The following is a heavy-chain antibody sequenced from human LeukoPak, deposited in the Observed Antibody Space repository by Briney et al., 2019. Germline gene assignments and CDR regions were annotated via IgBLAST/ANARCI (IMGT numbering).Heavy chain of an antibody. CDR1: GGSISSSSYY. V-gene: IGHV4-39*01. Sequence: SETLSLTCTVSGGSISSSSYYWGWIRQPPGKGLEWIGSIYYSGSTYYNPSLKSRVAISVDTSRNQFSLKLSSVTAADTAVYYCASLGNVDTAMVVGSWYFDYWGQGTLVTVSS. J-gene: IGHJ4*02. CDR2: IYYSGST. CDR3: ASLGNVDTAMVVGSWYFDY. D-gene: IGHD5-18*01.